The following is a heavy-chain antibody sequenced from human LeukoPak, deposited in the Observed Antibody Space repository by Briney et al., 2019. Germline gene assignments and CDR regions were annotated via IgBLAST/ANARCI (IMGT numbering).Heavy chain of an antibody. J-gene: IGHJ4*02. CDR1: GGSFSGYY. Sequence: SETLSLTCAVYGGSFSGYYWSWIRQPPGKGLEWIGEINHSGSTNYNPSLKSRVTISVDTSKNQFSLKLSSVTAADTAVYYCAREATIVGATIIWGQGTLVTVSS. CDR3: AREATIVGATII. D-gene: IGHD1-26*01. CDR2: INHSGST. V-gene: IGHV4-34*01.